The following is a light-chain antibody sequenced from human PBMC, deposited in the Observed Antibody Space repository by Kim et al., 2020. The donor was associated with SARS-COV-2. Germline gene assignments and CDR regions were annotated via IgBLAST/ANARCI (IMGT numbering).Light chain of an antibody. CDR2: GEY. CDR3: NCRDSSNNRV. J-gene: IGLJ3*02. CDR1: SLRPSC. V-gene: IGLV3-19*01. Sequence: VAMGHTGMIPCQGNSLRPSCASWYQQKPGQAPVLITYGEYSRPSVIPDRFSASSSGNTASLTIIGAQAEDAADYYCNCRDSSNNRVFGGGTVVTVL.